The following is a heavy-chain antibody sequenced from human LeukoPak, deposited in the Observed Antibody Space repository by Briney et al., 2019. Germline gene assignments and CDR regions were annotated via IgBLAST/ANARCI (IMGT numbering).Heavy chain of an antibody. CDR1: GFTFDDYA. V-gene: IGHV3-9*01. Sequence: PGGSLRLSCAASGFTFDDYAMHWVRQAPGKGLEWVSGISWNSGSIGYADSVEGRFTISRDNAKNSLYLQMNSLRAEDTAVYYCARDRRVAEVSAFDIWGQGTMVTVSS. J-gene: IGHJ3*02. CDR3: ARDRRVAEVSAFDI. CDR2: ISWNSGSI. D-gene: IGHD6-19*01.